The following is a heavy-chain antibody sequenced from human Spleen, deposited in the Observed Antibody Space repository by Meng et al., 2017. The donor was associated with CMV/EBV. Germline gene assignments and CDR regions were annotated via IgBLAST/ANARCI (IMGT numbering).Heavy chain of an antibody. V-gene: IGHV1-69*05. CDR1: GGTFSSYA. D-gene: IGHD1-14*01. CDR3: AREGGRPGWFDP. CDR2: IIPIFGTA. Sequence: SVKVSCKASGGTFSSYAISWVRQAPGQGLEWMGGIIPIFGTANYAQKFQGRVTITTDESTSTAYMELSSLRSDDTAVYYCAREGGRPGWFDPWGQGTLVTVSS. J-gene: IGHJ5*02.